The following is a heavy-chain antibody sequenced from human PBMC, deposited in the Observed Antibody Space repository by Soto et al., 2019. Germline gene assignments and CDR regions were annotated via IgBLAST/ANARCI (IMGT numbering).Heavy chain of an antibody. D-gene: IGHD3-10*01. CDR2: IIPIFGTA. Sequence: ASVKVSCKASGGTFSSYAISWVRQAPGQGLEWMGGIIPIFGTANYAQKFQGRVTITADESTSTAYMELSSLRSEDTAVYYCARDIIGEFLSSPYYYYGMDVWGQGTTVTVSS. CDR3: ARDIIGEFLSSPYYYYGMDV. CDR1: GGTFSSYA. J-gene: IGHJ6*02. V-gene: IGHV1-69*13.